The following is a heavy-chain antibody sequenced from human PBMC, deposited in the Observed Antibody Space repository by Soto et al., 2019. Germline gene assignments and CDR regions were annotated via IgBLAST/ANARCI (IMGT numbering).Heavy chain of an antibody. Sequence: ASVKVSWKASGYTFTSYGISWVRQAPGQGLEWMGWISAYNGNTNYAQKLQGRVTMTTDTSTSTAYMELRSLRSDDTAVYYCALYSSSWYFDYWGQGTLVTVSS. CDR2: ISAYNGNT. V-gene: IGHV1-18*01. CDR3: ALYSSSWYFDY. J-gene: IGHJ4*02. D-gene: IGHD6-13*01. CDR1: GYTFTSYG.